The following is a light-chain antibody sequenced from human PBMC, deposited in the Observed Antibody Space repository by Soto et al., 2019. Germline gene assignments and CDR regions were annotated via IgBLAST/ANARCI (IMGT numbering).Light chain of an antibody. CDR3: QSYDSSLSAWV. J-gene: IGLJ3*02. CDR2: GNS. CDR1: SSNIGAGYD. V-gene: IGLV1-40*01. Sequence: QPVLTQPPSVSGAPGQRVTISCTGSSSNIGAGYDVHWYQQLPGTAPKLLIYGNSNRPSGVPDRFSGSKSGTSASLAITGLRAEDEADYYCQSYDSSLSAWVFGGGTQLTVL.